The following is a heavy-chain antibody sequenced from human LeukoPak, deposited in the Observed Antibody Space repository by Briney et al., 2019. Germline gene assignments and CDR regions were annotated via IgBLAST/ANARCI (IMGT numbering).Heavy chain of an antibody. CDR3: ARGGTVYDSILEDAFDI. Sequence: ASVKVSCKASGYTFTNYDINWVPQATEQGLEWMGWMYPNSGNTGYAQDLQGRVTITRNSSISTAFMELSSLRSEDTAVYYCARGGTVYDSILEDAFDIWGQGTMVTVSS. J-gene: IGHJ3*02. V-gene: IGHV1-8*01. CDR2: MYPNSGNT. CDR1: GYTFTNYD. D-gene: IGHD3-22*01.